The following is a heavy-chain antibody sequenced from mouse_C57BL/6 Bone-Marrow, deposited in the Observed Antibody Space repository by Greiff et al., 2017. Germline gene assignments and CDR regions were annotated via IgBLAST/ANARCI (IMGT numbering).Heavy chain of an antibody. CDR2: IDPSDSYT. V-gene: IGHV1-50*01. Sequence: QVQLQQPGAELVKPGASVKLSCKASGYTFTSYWMQWVPQRPGQGLEWIGEIDPSDSYTNYNQKFKGKATLTVDTSSSTAYMQLSSLTSEDAAVYYCARDGYEFAYWGQGTRVTVSA. J-gene: IGHJ3*01. CDR1: GYTFTSYW. CDR3: ARDGYEFAY. D-gene: IGHD2-2*01.